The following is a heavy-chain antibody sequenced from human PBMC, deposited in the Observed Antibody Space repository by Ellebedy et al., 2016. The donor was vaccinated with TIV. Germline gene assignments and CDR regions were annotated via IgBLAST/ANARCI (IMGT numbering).Heavy chain of an antibody. J-gene: IGHJ6*02. CDR2: ISGSGNSL. CDR3: GKGRGGRYYGMDV. D-gene: IGHD3-10*01. CDR1: GYTSGVTFSTYG. Sequence: PGGSLRLSCAASGYTSGVTFSTYGMNWVRQAPGKGLEWVASISGSGNSLYYVDSVKGRFTISRDNSKSILYLQMNSLRAKEPAVYYWGKGRGGRYYGMDVWGHGTTVTVS. V-gene: IGHV3-23*01.